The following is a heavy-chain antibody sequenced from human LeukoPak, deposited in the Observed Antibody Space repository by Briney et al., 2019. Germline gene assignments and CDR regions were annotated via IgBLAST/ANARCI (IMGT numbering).Heavy chain of an antibody. CDR2: INHSGST. J-gene: IGHJ6*03. D-gene: IGHD5-24*01. CDR3: ARGRDGYNYVYYYYYYMDV. Sequence: SETLSLTYAVYGGSFSGYYWSWIRQPPGKGLEWIGEINHSGSTNYNPSLKSRVTISVDTSKNQFSLKLSSVTAADTAVYYCARGRDGYNYVYYYYYYMDVWGKGTTVTVSS. CDR1: GGSFSGYY. V-gene: IGHV4-34*01.